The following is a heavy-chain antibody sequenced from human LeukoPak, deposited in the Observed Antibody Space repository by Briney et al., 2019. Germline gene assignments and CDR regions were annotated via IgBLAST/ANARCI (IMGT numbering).Heavy chain of an antibody. V-gene: IGHV3-11*04. Sequence: LSLTCTVSGYSISNGYYWGWIRRPPGKGLEWVSYISSSSSTIYYADSVKGRFTISRDNAKNSLYLQMNSLRAEDTAVYYCASLPKWELLVDIWGQGTMVTVSS. D-gene: IGHD1-26*01. CDR2: ISSSSSTI. CDR1: GYSISNGYY. CDR3: ASLPKWELLVDI. J-gene: IGHJ3*02.